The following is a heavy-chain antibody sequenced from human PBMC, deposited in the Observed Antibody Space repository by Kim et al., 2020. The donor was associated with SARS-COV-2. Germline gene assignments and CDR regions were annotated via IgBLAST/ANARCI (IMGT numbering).Heavy chain of an antibody. Sequence: SLKGRVTISVDTSKNQFSLKLSSVTAADTAVYYCARVGTVVTAQVGYFDYWGQGTLVTVSS. CDR3: ARVGTVVTAQVGYFDY. V-gene: IGHV4-31*02. D-gene: IGHD2-21*02. J-gene: IGHJ4*02.